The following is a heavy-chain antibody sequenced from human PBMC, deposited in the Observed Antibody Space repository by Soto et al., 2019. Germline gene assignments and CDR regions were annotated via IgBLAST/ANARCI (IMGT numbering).Heavy chain of an antibody. Sequence: ASVKVSCKASGYTFTSYGISWVRQAPGQGLEWMGWISAYNGNTNYAQKLQGRVTMTTDTSTSTAYMELRSLGSDDTAVYYCARDGYSSIHSRVAFDIWGQGTMVTVSS. V-gene: IGHV1-18*01. D-gene: IGHD5-18*01. CDR1: GYTFTSYG. J-gene: IGHJ3*02. CDR2: ISAYNGNT. CDR3: ARDGYSSIHSRVAFDI.